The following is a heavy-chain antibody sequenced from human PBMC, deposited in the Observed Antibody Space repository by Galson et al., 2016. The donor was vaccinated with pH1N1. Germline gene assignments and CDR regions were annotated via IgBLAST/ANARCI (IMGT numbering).Heavy chain of an antibody. CDR3: ARDRGFLSVTTSAFHM. CDR2: IKPGGSEK. Sequence: SLRLSCAASGFTFSRYWMSWVRQAPGKGLEWVAHIKPGGSEKNYVDSVKGRFTVTRDNATNSLYLQRNSLRGGDPAVYYCARDRGFLSVTTSAFHMWGQGTMVTVSS. J-gene: IGHJ3*02. CDR1: GFTFSRYW. D-gene: IGHD4-17*01. V-gene: IGHV3-7*03.